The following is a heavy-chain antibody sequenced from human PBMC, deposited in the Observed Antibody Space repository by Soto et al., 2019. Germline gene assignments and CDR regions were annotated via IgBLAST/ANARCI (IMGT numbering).Heavy chain of an antibody. V-gene: IGHV1-18*01. J-gene: IGHJ5*02. D-gene: IGHD5-18*01. CDR3: ATGAAMGLERPNWFDP. CDR1: GYTFTSYG. CDR2: ISAYNGNT. Sequence: ASVKVSCKASGYTFTSYGINWVRQAPGQGLEWMGWISAYNGNTNYAQKLQGRVTMTTDTSTNTAYMELSSLRSEDTAVYYCATGAAMGLERPNWFDPWGQGTLVTVSS.